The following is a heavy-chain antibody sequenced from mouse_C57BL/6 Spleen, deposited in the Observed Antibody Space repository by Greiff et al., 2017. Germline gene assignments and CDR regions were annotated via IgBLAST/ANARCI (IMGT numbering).Heavy chain of an antibody. CDR1: GFTFSDYG. Sequence: EVKVEESGGGLVKPGGSLKLSCAASGFTFSDYGMHWVRQAPEKGLEWVAYISSGSSTIYYADTVKGRFTISRDNAKNTLFLQMTSLRSEDTAMYYCARHYGSSYAFAYWGQGTLVTVSA. CDR2: ISSGSSTI. D-gene: IGHD1-1*01. J-gene: IGHJ3*01. CDR3: ARHYGSSYAFAY. V-gene: IGHV5-17*01.